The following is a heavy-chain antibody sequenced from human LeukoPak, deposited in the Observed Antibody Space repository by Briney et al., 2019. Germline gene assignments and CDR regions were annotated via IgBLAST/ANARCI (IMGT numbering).Heavy chain of an antibody. D-gene: IGHD3-22*01. CDR1: GGSISSGGYY. CDR2: IYYSGST. Sequence: SETLSLTCTVSGGSISSGGYYWSWIRQHPGKGLEWIGYIYYSGSTYYNPSPKSRVTISVDTSKNQFSLKLSSVTAADTAVYYCARGVVANAGGAFDIWGQGTMVTVSS. CDR3: ARGVVANAGGAFDI. V-gene: IGHV4-31*03. J-gene: IGHJ3*02.